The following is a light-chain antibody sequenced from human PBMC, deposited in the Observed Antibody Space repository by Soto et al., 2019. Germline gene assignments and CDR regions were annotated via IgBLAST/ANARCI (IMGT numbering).Light chain of an antibody. CDR2: EAS. CDR3: QQYNGYWT. J-gene: IGKJ1*01. CDR1: QSISGS. V-gene: IGKV1-5*03. Sequence: DIQMTQSPSTLSASVGDRVTITCRASQSISGSLAWYQQKPGKAPNLLIYEASNLKSGVPSRLSGSGSGAEYTLTISGLQHDDYTSYYCQQYNGYWTFGQGTRVEIK.